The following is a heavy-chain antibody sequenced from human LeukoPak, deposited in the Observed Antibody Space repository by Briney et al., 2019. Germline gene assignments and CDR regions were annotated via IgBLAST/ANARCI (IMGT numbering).Heavy chain of an antibody. J-gene: IGHJ4*02. V-gene: IGHV3-23*01. D-gene: IGHD3-22*01. Sequence: GGSLRRSCAASGFSFSSYAMSWVRQAPGKGLEWVSAISGSGGSTYYADSVKGRFTISRDNSKNTLYLQMNSLRAEDTAVYYCAKDQGRYYDSSGYYPFDYWGQGTLVTVSS. CDR2: ISGSGGST. CDR3: AKDQGRYYDSSGYYPFDY. CDR1: GFSFSSYA.